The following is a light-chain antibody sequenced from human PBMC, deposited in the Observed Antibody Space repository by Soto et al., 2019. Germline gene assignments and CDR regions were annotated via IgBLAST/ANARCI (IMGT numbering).Light chain of an antibody. V-gene: IGLV1-40*01. CDR2: GNN. CDR3: QSYDSSLSAYV. J-gene: IGLJ1*01. Sequence: QSALTHPPSVSWAPGQRVTISCTGSSANIGAAYNVDWYQQLPGTAPKLLIYGNNNRPSGVPARFSGSKSGTSASLAIAGLQAEDEGDYYCQSYDSSLSAYVFGTGTKVTVL. CDR1: SANIGAAYN.